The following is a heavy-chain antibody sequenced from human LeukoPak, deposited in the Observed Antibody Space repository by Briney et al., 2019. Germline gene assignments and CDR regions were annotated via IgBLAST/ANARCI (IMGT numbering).Heavy chain of an antibody. CDR1: GFTGSNNY. J-gene: IGHJ4*02. Sequence: GGSLRLSCAASGFTGSNNYVSWVRQAPGMGLEWVSAISNNGGYTYYADSVQGRFTISRDNSKSTLCLQMNSLGAEDTAVYYCAKQLGYCSDGSCYFPYWGQGTLVTVSS. V-gene: IGHV3-23*01. CDR2: ISNNGGYT. CDR3: AKQLGYCSDGSCYFPY. D-gene: IGHD2-15*01.